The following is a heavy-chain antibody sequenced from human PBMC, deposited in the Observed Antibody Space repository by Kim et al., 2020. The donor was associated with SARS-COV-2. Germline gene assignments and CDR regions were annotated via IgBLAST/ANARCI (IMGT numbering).Heavy chain of an antibody. D-gene: IGHD3-3*02. Sequence: AQKFQGRVTMTRDTSTSTVYMELSSLRSEDTAVYYCARDVSGKERSPSVHWGQGTLVTVSS. V-gene: IGHV1-46*01. J-gene: IGHJ1*01. CDR3: ARDVSGKERSPSVH.